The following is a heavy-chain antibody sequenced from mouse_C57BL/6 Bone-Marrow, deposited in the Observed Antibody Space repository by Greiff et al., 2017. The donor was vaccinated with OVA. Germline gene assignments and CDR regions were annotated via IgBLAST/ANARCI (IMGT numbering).Heavy chain of an antibody. Sequence: QVTLKVCGPGILQPSQTLSLTCSFSGFSLSTFGMGVGWIRQPSGKGLEWLAHIWWDDDKYYNPALKSRLTISKDTSKNQVFLKIANVDTADTATYYCARTSITTVVATGYFDVWGTGTTVTVSS. J-gene: IGHJ1*03. CDR2: IWWDDDK. D-gene: IGHD1-1*01. V-gene: IGHV8-8*01. CDR3: ARTSITTVVATGYFDV. CDR1: GFSLSTFGMG.